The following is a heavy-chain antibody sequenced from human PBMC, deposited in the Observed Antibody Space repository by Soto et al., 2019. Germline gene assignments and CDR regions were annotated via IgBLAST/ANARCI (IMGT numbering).Heavy chain of an antibody. CDR1: GGTFSSYT. J-gene: IGHJ4*02. CDR3: ARATLSSGWSRGIDY. CDR2: IIPILGIA. V-gene: IGHV1-69*02. Sequence: QVQLVQSGAEVKKPGSSVKVSCKASGGTFSSYTISWVRQAPGQGLEWMGRIIPILGIANYAQKFQGRVTITADKPTSTTYMELSSLRSEDTAVYYCARATLSSGWSRGIDYWGQGTLVTVSS. D-gene: IGHD6-19*01.